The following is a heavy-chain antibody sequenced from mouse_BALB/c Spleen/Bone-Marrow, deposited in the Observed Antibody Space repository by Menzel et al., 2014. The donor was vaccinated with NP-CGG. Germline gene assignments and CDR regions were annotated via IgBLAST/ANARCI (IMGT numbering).Heavy chain of an antibody. D-gene: IGHD2-3*01. J-gene: IGHJ2*01. CDR3: ARGRWYY. Sequence: EVKLQESGPELVKPGASVKISCKTSGYTFTDYTIHWVKQSQGKSLEWIGRVNPNIGGSNNNQKFKDKAALTVDKSSSTAYMELRSLTSDDSAVYYCARGRWYYWGQGTTLTVSS. CDR2: VNPNIGGS. CDR1: GYTFTDYT. V-gene: IGHV1-18*01.